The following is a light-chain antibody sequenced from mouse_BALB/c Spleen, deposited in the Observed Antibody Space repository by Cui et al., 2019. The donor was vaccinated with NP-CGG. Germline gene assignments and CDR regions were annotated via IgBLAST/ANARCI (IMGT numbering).Light chain of an antibody. CDR1: TGAVTTNNF. J-gene: IGLJ1*01. V-gene: IGLV1*01. CDR2: GTN. CDR3: ALWYSNHWV. Sequence: QAVVTQESALTTSPGETVTLTCRSSTGAVTTNNFANWVQEKPDHLFTGLIGGTNNRAPGVPARFSGSLIGDKAALTITVAQTEDEAIYFCALWYSNHWVFGGGTKLTVL.